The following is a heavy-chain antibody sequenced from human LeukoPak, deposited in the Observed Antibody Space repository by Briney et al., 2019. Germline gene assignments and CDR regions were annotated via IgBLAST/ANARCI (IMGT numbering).Heavy chain of an antibody. Sequence: GGSLRLSCAASGFAVSSYAMSWVRQTPGKGLEWVSGISGSGRTTYYADSVKGRFTVARDTSENTMYLQMHSLRAEDTAVYYCAKNPGTTVAGSLFDSWGQGTLVTVSS. D-gene: IGHD6-19*01. V-gene: IGHV3-23*01. CDR3: AKNPGTTVAGSLFDS. J-gene: IGHJ4*02. CDR1: GFAVSSYA. CDR2: ISGSGRTT.